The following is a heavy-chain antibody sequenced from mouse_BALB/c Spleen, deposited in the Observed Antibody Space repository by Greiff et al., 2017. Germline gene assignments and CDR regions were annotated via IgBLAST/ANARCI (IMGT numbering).Heavy chain of an antibody. CDR2: ISYSGST. J-gene: IGHJ2*01. D-gene: IGHD2-4*01. CDR1: GYSITSDYA. Sequence: EVQLQESGPGLVKPSQSLSLTCTVTGYSITSDYAWNWIRQFPGNKLEWMGYISYSGSTSYNPSLKSRISITRDTSKNQFFLQLNSVTTEDTATYYCARDDYDGYFDYWGQGTTLTVSS. CDR3: ARDDYDGYFDY. V-gene: IGHV3-2*02.